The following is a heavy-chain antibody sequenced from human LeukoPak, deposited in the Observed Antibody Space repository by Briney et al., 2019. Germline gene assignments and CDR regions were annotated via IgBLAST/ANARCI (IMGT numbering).Heavy chain of an antibody. V-gene: IGHV3-30*02. CDR3: AILHVSEKSFVSH. CDR1: GFTFSGSG. J-gene: IGHJ4*02. D-gene: IGHD3-10*01. CDR2: IRYEESNE. Sequence: PGGSLRLSCAASGFTFSGSGMHWVRQAPGKRLEWGAFIRYEESNEYTVDTVKGRCTISRDILANTLDLQMTSLRAEDTAGYYCAILHVSEKSFVSHWGKGTLVTVSS.